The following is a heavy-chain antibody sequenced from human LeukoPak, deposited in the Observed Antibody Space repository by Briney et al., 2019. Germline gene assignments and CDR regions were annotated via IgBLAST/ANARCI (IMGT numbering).Heavy chain of an antibody. Sequence: QAGGSLRLSCAASGFTFSSYWMSWVRQAPGKGLEWVANIKQDGSEKYYVDSVKGRFTISRDNAKNSLYLQMNSLRAEDTAVYYCARLGAVADDAFDIWGQGTMVTVSS. D-gene: IGHD6-19*01. CDR3: ARLGAVADDAFDI. V-gene: IGHV3-7*01. CDR2: IKQDGSEK. J-gene: IGHJ3*02. CDR1: GFTFSSYW.